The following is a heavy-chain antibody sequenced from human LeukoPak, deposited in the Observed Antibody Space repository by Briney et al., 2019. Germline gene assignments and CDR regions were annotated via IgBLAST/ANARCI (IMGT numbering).Heavy chain of an antibody. D-gene: IGHD3-22*01. CDR1: GYTFTSYG. CDR3: ATGIYYDSSGYRDY. Sequence: ASVKVSCKAYGYTFTSYGINWLRQAPGQGPEWMGWISAYNGNTKYAQNLQGRVTMTTDTSTSTAYMELSSLRSEDTAVYYCATGIYYDSSGYRDYWGQGTLVTVSS. V-gene: IGHV1-18*01. J-gene: IGHJ4*02. CDR2: ISAYNGNT.